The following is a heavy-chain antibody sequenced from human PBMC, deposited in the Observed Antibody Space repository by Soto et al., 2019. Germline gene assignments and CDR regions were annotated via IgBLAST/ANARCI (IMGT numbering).Heavy chain of an antibody. CDR3: AHRERSTFDH. CDR2: LYGNDDR. V-gene: IGHV2-5*01. J-gene: IGHJ4*02. Sequence: QITLKESGPTVVKPTQTLTLTCSFSGFSLTTSDVAVGWIRQPPGKALEWLILLYGNDDRRYSPSLQSRLSVTKDTSKNQVVPTMTNIDPVDTATYYCAHRERSTFDHWGQGTLVTVSS. CDR1: GFSLTTSDVA.